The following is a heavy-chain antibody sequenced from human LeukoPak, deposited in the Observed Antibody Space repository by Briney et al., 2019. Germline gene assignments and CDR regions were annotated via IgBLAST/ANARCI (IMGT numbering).Heavy chain of an antibody. CDR2: IIPIFGTA. V-gene: IGHV1-69*05. Sequence: SVKVSCKASGGTFSSYAISWVRQAPGQGLEWMGRIIPIFGTANYAQKFQGRVTITTGESTSTAYMELSSLRSEDTAVYYCATSYSGSYPTGYWGQGTLVTVSS. CDR1: GGTFSSYA. CDR3: ATSYSGSYPTGY. D-gene: IGHD1-26*01. J-gene: IGHJ4*02.